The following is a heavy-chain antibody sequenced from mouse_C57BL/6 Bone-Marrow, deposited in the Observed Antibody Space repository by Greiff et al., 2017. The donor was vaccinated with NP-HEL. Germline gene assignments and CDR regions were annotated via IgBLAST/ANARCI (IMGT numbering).Heavy chain of an antibody. J-gene: IGHJ3*01. Sequence: QVQLQQSGTELVKPGASVKLSCKASGYTFTSYWMHWVKQRPGQGLEWIGNINPSNGGTNYNEKFKSKATLTVDKSSSTAYMQLSSLTSEDSAVYYCAREVPYNWGWFAYWGQGTLVTVSA. D-gene: IGHD4-1*01. CDR3: AREVPYNWGWFAY. CDR2: INPSNGGT. CDR1: GYTFTSYW. V-gene: IGHV1-53*01.